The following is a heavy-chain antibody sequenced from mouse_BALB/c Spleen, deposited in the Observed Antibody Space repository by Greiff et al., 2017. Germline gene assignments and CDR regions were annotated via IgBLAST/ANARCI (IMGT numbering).Heavy chain of an antibody. V-gene: IGHV1-66*01. CDR1: GYSFTSYY. CDR2: IFPGSGNT. J-gene: IGHJ4*01. Sequence: QVQLQQSGPELVKPGASVKISCKASGYSFTSYYIHWVKQRPGQGLEWSGWIFPGSGNTKYNEKFKGKATLTADTSSSTAYMQLSSLTSEDSAVYFCAREAYYGNYSGAMDYWGQGTSVTVSS. CDR3: AREAYYGNYSGAMDY. D-gene: IGHD2-10*01.